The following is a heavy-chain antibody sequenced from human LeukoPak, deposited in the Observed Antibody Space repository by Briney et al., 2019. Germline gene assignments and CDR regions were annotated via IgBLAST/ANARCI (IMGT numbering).Heavy chain of an antibody. V-gene: IGHV4-34*01. CDR1: GGSFSGYY. Sequence: SETLSLTCAVYGGSFSGYYWSWIRQPPGKGLEWIGEINHSGSTNYNPSLKSRVTISVDTSKNQFSLKLSSVTAADTAVYYCARVFTSSSWYYFDYWGQGTLVTVSS. D-gene: IGHD6-13*01. CDR3: ARVFTSSSWYYFDY. CDR2: INHSGST. J-gene: IGHJ4*02.